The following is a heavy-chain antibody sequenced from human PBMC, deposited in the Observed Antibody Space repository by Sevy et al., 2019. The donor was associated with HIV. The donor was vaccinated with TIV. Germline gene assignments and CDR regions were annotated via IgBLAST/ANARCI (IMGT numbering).Heavy chain of an antibody. Sequence: ASVKVSCKASGYTFTGYYMHWMRQAPGQGLEWMGWVNPDSGGPIYAPKFQGRVTLTRDTSISTAYMDLSRLKSDDTAGYYCVRDDRGSYFEHWGQGTLVTVSS. V-gene: IGHV1-2*02. CDR2: VNPDSGGP. CDR1: GYTFTGYY. CDR3: VRDDRGSYFEH. J-gene: IGHJ4*02. D-gene: IGHD2-15*01.